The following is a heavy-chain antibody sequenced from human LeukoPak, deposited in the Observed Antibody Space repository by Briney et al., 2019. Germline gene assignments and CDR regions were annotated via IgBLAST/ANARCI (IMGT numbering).Heavy chain of an antibody. CDR1: GFTFSSYA. D-gene: IGHD1-26*01. CDR3: AKPPFRYSGSSNFDY. CDR2: ISGSGGST. V-gene: IGHV3-23*01. J-gene: IGHJ4*02. Sequence: GGSLRLSCAASGFTFSSYAMSWVRQAPGKGLEWVSAISGSGGSTYYADSVKGRFTISRDNSKNTLYLQMNSLRAEDTAVHYCAKPPFRYSGSSNFDYWGQGTLVTVSS.